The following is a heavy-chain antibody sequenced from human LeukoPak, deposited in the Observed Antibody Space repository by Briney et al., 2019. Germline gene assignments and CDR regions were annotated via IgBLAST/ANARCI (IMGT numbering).Heavy chain of an antibody. CDR2: ISSSSSYI. CDR3: ARDRSTGSAAHNWFDP. J-gene: IGHJ5*02. V-gene: IGHV3-21*01. D-gene: IGHD6-25*01. CDR1: GFTVSSNY. Sequence: GGSLRLSCAASGFTVSSNYMNWVRQAPGKGLEWVSSISSSSSYIYYADSVKGRFTISRDNAKNSLYLQMNSLRAEDTAVYYCARDRSTGSAAHNWFDPWGQGTLVTVSS.